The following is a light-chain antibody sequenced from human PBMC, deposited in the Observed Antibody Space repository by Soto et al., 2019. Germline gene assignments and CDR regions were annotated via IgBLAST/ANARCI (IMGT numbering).Light chain of an antibody. Sequence: QSALTQPASASGTPGQSVTISCSGSSSNIGSNYVFWYQHLQGTAPKLLIHRNDQRPSGVPDRFSGSVSGTSAYLATSGLRSEDEATYYCAAWDDSLKGWVFGGGTKVTVL. CDR1: SSNIGSNY. CDR2: RND. CDR3: AAWDDSLKGWV. J-gene: IGLJ3*02. V-gene: IGLV1-47*01.